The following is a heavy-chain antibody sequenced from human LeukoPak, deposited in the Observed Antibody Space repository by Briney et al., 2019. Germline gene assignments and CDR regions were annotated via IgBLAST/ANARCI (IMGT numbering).Heavy chain of an antibody. CDR3: AKVGEAFWSGYFDY. J-gene: IGHJ4*02. V-gene: IGHV3-23*01. D-gene: IGHD3-3*01. CDR2: ISGSGGST. CDR1: GFTFSSYA. Sequence: GGSLRLSCAASGFTFSSYAMSWVRQAPGKGLEWLSAISGSGGSTYYADSVKGRFTISRDNSKNTLYLQMNSLRAEDTAVYYCAKVGEAFWSGYFDYWGQGTLVTVSS.